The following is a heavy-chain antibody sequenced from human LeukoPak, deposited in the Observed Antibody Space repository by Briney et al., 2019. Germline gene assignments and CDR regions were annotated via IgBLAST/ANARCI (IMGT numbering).Heavy chain of an antibody. CDR1: DGSISSYY. CDR3: ARVRAGLVDY. D-gene: IGHD6-13*01. Sequence: SETLSLTCTVSDGSISSYYWSWIRQPPGKGREWIGYIYYSGSTNYNPSLKSRVTISVDTSKNQFSLKLSSVTAADTAVYYCARVRAGLVDYWGQGTLVTVSS. V-gene: IGHV4-59*01. CDR2: IYYSGST. J-gene: IGHJ4*02.